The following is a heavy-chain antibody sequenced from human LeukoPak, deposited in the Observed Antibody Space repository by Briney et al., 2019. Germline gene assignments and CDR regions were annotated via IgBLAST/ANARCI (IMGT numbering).Heavy chain of an antibody. D-gene: IGHD5-18*01. Sequence: SGGSLRLSCAASGFNFIGYSMTWVRRPPGKGLEWVSSISSADNTYYAGSVKGRFTVSRDNAGKSLYLQMDGLRPEDTAVYYCAREGYTYGHGVDFWGQGTLVTVSS. CDR2: ISSADNT. J-gene: IGHJ4*02. V-gene: IGHV3-69-1*01. CDR3: AREGYTYGHGVDF. CDR1: GFNFIGYS.